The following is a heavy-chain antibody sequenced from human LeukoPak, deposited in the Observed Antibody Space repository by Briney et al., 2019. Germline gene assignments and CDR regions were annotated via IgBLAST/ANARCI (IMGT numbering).Heavy chain of an antibody. D-gene: IGHD3-10*01. CDR2: ISYDGSNK. J-gene: IGHJ6*02. V-gene: IGHV3-30*04. Sequence: QPGGSLRLSCAASGFTFSSYAMHWVRQAPGKGLEWVAVISYDGSNKYYADSVKGRFTISRDNSKNTLYLQMNSLRAEDTAVYYCARDMTMVRGEEYYGMDVWGQGTTVTVSS. CDR1: GFTFSSYA. CDR3: ARDMTMVRGEEYYGMDV.